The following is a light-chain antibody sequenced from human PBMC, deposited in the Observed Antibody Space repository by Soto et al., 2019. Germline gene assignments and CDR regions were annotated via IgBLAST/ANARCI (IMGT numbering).Light chain of an antibody. CDR1: STDVGAYNY. CDR2: EVS. J-gene: IGLJ1*01. Sequence: QSALTQPASVSGSPGQSITISCTGTSTDVGAYNYVSWYQHHPGKAPNLIIYEVSNRPSGVSNRFSGSRSGNTASLTISGPQAEDESDYYCTSYTTSSTYVFGTGTKVTVL. CDR3: TSYTTSSTYV. V-gene: IGLV2-14*01.